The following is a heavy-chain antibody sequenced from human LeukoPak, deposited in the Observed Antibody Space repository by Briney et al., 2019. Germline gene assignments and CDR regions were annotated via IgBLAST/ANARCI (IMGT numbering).Heavy chain of an antibody. CDR2: INPNSGGT. V-gene: IGHV1-2*02. CDR3: ARDNERITMIVVVITSGFDY. D-gene: IGHD3-22*01. J-gene: IGHJ4*02. CDR1: GYTFTDYY. Sequence: ASVKVSCKASGYTFTDYYLHWVRQAPGQGLEWMGWINPNSGGTNYAQKFQGRVTMTRDTSISTAYMELSRLRSDDTAVYYCARDNERITMIVVVITSGFDYWGQGTLVTVSS.